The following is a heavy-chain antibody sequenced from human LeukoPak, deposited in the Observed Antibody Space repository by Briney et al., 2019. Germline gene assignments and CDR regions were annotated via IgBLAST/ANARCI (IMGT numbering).Heavy chain of an antibody. J-gene: IGHJ4*02. CDR3: ARVRSGTYYYFDS. Sequence: GGSLRLSCAASGFTFNTYSMNWVRQAPGKGLEWVSYISSGSTVMYYEDSVKGRFTISRDNAKNSLFLQMNSLRAEDTAVYYCARVRSGTYYYFDSWGQGTLVTVSS. V-gene: IGHV3-48*01. CDR2: ISSGSTVM. CDR1: GFTFNTYS. D-gene: IGHD1-26*01.